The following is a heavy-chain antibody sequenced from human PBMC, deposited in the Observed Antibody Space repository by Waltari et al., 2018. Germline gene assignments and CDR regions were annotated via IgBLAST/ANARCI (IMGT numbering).Heavy chain of an antibody. J-gene: IGHJ4*02. CDR1: GGSFSSYA. Sequence: QVQLVQSGAEVKKPGSSVKVSCQASGGSFSSYALSWVRQAPGEGIEWVGRINPMVEKTNYATKFQGRVTMTAEPRTITADLELSSLRSDDAAVYFCAREKLGGGPGVNYFDSWGQGTLVTVSS. D-gene: IGHD2-15*01. CDR2: INPMVEKT. V-gene: IGHV1-69*04. CDR3: AREKLGGGPGVNYFDS.